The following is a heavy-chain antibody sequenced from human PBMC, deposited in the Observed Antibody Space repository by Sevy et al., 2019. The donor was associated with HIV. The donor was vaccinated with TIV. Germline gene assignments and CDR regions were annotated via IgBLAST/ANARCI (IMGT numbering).Heavy chain of an antibody. CDR1: GYTFTNYW. V-gene: IGHV5-51*01. Sequence: GESLKISCKISGYTFTNYWIAWVRLMPGRGLEWMGVIHPADSDTRYSPSFQGHVTISADQSSSTTYLQWSSLEASDSAMYYCTRHRPFTGHILTGYLDYWGHGTLVTVSS. D-gene: IGHD3-9*01. CDR3: TRHRPFTGHILTGYLDY. CDR2: IHPADSDT. J-gene: IGHJ4*01.